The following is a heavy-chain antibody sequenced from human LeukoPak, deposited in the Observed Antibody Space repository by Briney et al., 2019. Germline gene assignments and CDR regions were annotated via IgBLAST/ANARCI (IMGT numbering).Heavy chain of an antibody. D-gene: IGHD6-19*01. V-gene: IGHV3-11*01. Sequence: PGGSLRRSCAVSGFTFSDHYVSWIRQAPGKGPDWLSYISPSGITTKYADSVKGRFTVSRDNAKNSVFLQLNNLRAEDTAVYFCARQRSSYYFDSWGQGTLVTVSS. CDR1: GFTFSDHY. J-gene: IGHJ4*02. CDR3: ARQRSSYYFDS. CDR2: ISPSGITT.